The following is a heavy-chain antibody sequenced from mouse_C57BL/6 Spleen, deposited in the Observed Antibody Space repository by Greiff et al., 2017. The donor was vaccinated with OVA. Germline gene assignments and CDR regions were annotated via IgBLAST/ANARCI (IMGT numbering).Heavy chain of an antibody. CDR1: GYTFTDYN. V-gene: IGHV1-22*01. J-gene: IGHJ2*01. D-gene: IGHD2-12*01. CDR2: INPNNGGT. CDR3: ARDYSDDFDY. Sequence: VQLKESGPELVKPGASVKMSCKASGYTFTDYNMHWVKQSHGKSLEWIGYINPNNGGTSYNQKFKGKATLTVNKSSSTAYMELRSLTSEDSAVYYCARDYSDDFDYWGQGTTLTVSS.